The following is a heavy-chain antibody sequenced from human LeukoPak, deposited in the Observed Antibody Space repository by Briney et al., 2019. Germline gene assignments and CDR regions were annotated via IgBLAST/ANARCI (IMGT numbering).Heavy chain of an antibody. V-gene: IGHV3-7*01. CDR2: IKQDGSEK. J-gene: IGHJ4*02. CDR1: GFTFSSYW. CDR3: ASTYDFWSDLEY. D-gene: IGHD3-3*01. Sequence: PGGSLRLSCAASGFTFSSYWMSWVRQAPGKGLEWVANIKQDGSEKYYVDSVKGGFTISRDNAKNSLYLQMNSLRAEDTAVYYCASTYDFWSDLEYWGQGTLVTVSS.